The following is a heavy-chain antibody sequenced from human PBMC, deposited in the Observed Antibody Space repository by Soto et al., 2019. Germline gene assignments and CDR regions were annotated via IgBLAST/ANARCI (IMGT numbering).Heavy chain of an antibody. V-gene: IGHV3-9*01. CDR3: AKASGSYSRLFDY. CDR2: IGWNSGNI. D-gene: IGHD1-26*01. Sequence: EVQLVESGGGLVQPGRSLRLSCAASRFTFDNYGMHWVRQAPGKGLEWVSGIGWNSGNIGYADSVKGRFTISRDNAKNSLYLQMNSLRPEDTALYYCAKASGSYSRLFDYWGQGILVIVSS. CDR1: RFTFDNYG. J-gene: IGHJ4*02.